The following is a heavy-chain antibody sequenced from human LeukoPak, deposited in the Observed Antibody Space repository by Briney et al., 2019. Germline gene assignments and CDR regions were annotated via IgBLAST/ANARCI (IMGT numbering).Heavy chain of an antibody. Sequence: GASVKVSCKASGGTFSSYAISWVRQAPGQGLEWMGGIIPIFGTANYAQKLQGRVTITTDESTSTAYMEPSSLRSEDTAVYYCARDLSGTVDLWYFDLWGRGTLVTVSS. V-gene: IGHV1-69*05. J-gene: IGHJ2*01. D-gene: IGHD2/OR15-2a*01. CDR1: GGTFSSYA. CDR2: IIPIFGTA. CDR3: ARDLSGTVDLWYFDL.